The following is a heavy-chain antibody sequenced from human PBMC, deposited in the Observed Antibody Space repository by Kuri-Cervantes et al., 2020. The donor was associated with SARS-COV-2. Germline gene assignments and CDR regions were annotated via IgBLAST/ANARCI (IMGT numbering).Heavy chain of an antibody. V-gene: IGHV4-4*07. J-gene: IGHJ4*02. CDR2: IYTSGST. Sequence: ESLKISCTVSGGSISSYYWSWIRQPAGKGLEWIGRIYTSGSTNYNPSLKSRVTMSVDTSKNQFSLKLSSVTAADTAVYYCARDGYSSSWSPLDYWGQGTLVTVSS. CDR3: ARDGYSSSWSPLDY. D-gene: IGHD6-13*01. CDR1: GGSISSYY.